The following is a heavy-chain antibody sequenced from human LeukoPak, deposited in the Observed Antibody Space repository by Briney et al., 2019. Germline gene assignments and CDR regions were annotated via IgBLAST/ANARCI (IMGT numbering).Heavy chain of an antibody. CDR1: GFTFSNFG. D-gene: IGHD3-16*01. CDR3: ARGDVPLTYYLDY. J-gene: IGHJ4*02. Sequence: GGSLRLSCAASGFTFSNFGFHWVRQAPGKGLEWVAVIWYDGSLIYYADSVEGRFTISRDNSKNTLYLQMNSLRVEDTAVYYCARGDVPLTYYLDYWGQGTLVTVSS. V-gene: IGHV3-33*01. CDR2: IWYDGSLI.